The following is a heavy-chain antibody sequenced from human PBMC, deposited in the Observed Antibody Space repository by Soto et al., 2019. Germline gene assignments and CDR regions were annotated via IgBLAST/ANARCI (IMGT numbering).Heavy chain of an antibody. J-gene: IGHJ6*02. Sequence: QVQLQESGPGLVKPSQTLSLTCTVSGGSISSDGYYWSWIRQHPGKGLEWIGYIHYSGSTYYNPSLKSRVTISVDTSKNHFSLNLRPVTAADTAVYHCARVDRYYYYGMDVWGQGTTVTVSS. CDR3: ARVDRYYYYGMDV. D-gene: IGHD3-9*01. V-gene: IGHV4-31*03. CDR1: GGSISSDGYY. CDR2: IHYSGST.